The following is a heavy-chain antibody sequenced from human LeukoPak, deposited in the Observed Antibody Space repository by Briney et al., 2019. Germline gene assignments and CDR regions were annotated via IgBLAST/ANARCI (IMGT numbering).Heavy chain of an antibody. CDR2: IRYDGSNK. CDR1: GFTFISYG. V-gene: IGHV3-30*02. Sequence: GGSLRLSCAASGFTFISYGMHWVRQAPGKGLEWVTFIRYDGSNKYYADSVKGRFIISRDNSKNTLYLQMNSLRAEDTAVYYCAKDTVKVPKIRRVPHYMDVWGKGTTVTISS. D-gene: IGHD5-12*01. CDR3: AKDTVKVPKIRRVPHYMDV. J-gene: IGHJ6*03.